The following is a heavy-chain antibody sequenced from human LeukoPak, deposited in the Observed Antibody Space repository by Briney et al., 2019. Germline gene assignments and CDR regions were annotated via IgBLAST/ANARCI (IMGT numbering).Heavy chain of an antibody. CDR2: ISSSGSTI. CDR1: VFTFCDYY. J-gene: IGHJ4*02. CDR3: AREAIAGGFDY. D-gene: IGHD6-13*01. V-gene: IGHV3-11*04. Sequence: GGSLSLSCAASVFTFCDYYMSCLPQAPGKAGEGVSYISSSGSTIYYADCVKGRFTISRQNAQNSLYLQMNSLRAEDTAVYYCAREAIAGGFDYWGQGTLVTVSS.